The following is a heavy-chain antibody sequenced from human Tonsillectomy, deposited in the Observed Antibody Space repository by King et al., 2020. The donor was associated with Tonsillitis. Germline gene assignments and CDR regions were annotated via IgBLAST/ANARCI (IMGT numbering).Heavy chain of an antibody. CDR3: ARVSCSSTSCHNWFDP. Sequence: VQLQQWGAGLLKPSETLSLTCAVYGGSFSDYYCSWIRQPPGKGLEWIGEINHSGSTNYNPSLKSRGTISVDTSKNQCSLRLSSVTAADTAVYYCARVSCSSTSCHNWFDPWGQGTLVTVSS. CDR2: INHSGST. CDR1: GGSFSDYY. J-gene: IGHJ5*02. D-gene: IGHD2-2*01. V-gene: IGHV4-34*01.